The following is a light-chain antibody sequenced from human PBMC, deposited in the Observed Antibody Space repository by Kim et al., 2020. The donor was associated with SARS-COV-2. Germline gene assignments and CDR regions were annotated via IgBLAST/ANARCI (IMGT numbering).Light chain of an antibody. CDR2: GDI. V-gene: IGLV1-40*01. CDR3: QSYDNSLSGYV. Sequence: QRVTSHCTGNSSNSGARYEVHWYQQVPGTAPKLLIYGDINRPEGVPDRFSGSKSGTSASLAITGRQAEDEADYYCQSYDNSLSGYVFGTGTKVYVL. CDR1: SSNSGARYE. J-gene: IGLJ1*01.